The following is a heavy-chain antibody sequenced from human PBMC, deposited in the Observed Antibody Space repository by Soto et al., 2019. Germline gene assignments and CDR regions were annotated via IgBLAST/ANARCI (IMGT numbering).Heavy chain of an antibody. CDR3: ARERRGGSWFDP. J-gene: IGHJ5*02. CDR2: IYYSGST. Sequence: PSEPLSLTCTVSGGSISSSDYYWSWIRQPPGKGLEWIGYIYYSGSTYYNPSLKSRVTIPVDTSKNQFPLKLSSVNAADTAVYDCARERRGGSWFDPWGQGTLVS. CDR1: GGSISSSDYY. V-gene: IGHV4-30-4*01.